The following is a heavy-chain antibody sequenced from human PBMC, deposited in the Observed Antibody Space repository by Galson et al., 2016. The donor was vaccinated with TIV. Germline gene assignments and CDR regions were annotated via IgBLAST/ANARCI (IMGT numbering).Heavy chain of an antibody. Sequence: SLRLSCAASEVTFSSVWMSWVRQAPGKGLEWVGRIYSNNDGGTTDYAAPVKGRFTISRDDSKNTLFLQINSLKTEDTAVYYCAQICDNTCPFAFDLWGQGTMVTVSS. D-gene: IGHD2-21*01. V-gene: IGHV3-15*01. CDR3: AQICDNTCPFAFDL. CDR1: EVTFSSVW. J-gene: IGHJ3*01. CDR2: IYSNNDGGTT.